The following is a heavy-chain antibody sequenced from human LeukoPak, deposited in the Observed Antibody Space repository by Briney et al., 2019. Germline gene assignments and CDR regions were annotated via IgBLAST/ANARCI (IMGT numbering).Heavy chain of an antibody. J-gene: IGHJ4*02. CDR1: GGSISSGDYY. CDR3: ARDLWGATIDY. D-gene: IGHD1-26*01. Sequence: SQTLSLTCTVSGGSISSGDYYWSWIRQPAGKGLEWIGRIYTSGSTNYNPSLKSRVTISADTSKNQFSLNLTSVTAADTAVYYCARDLWGATIDYWGQGTLVTVSS. CDR2: IYTSGST. V-gene: IGHV4-61*02.